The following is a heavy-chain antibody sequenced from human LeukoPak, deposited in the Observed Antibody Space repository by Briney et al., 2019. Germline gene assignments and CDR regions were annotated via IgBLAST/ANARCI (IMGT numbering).Heavy chain of an antibody. CDR2: INDDGSTT. CDR3: VRAIVYSAYDYLGY. V-gene: IGHV3-74*01. J-gene: IGHJ4*02. D-gene: IGHD5-12*01. CDR1: GFTFRTSW. Sequence: GGPLRLSCAASGFTFRTSWMHWVRQAPGKGLVWVSRINDDGSTTNYADSVKGRFTISRDNAKNTLYLQMNSLRAEDTAVYYCVRAIVYSAYDYLGYWGQGSLVTVSS.